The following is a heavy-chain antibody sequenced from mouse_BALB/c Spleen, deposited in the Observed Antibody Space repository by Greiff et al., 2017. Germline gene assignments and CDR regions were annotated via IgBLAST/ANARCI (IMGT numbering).Heavy chain of an antibody. CDR1: GFNIKDTY. CDR3: ARRYYGSSLYAMDY. V-gene: IGHV14-3*02. Sequence: VQLKQSGAELVKPGASVKLSCTASGFNIKDTYMHWVKQRPEQGLEWIGRIDPANGNTKYDPKFQGKATITADTSSNTAYLQLSSLTSEDTAVYYCARRYYGSSLYAMDYWGQGTSVTVSS. D-gene: IGHD1-1*01. J-gene: IGHJ4*01. CDR2: IDPANGNT.